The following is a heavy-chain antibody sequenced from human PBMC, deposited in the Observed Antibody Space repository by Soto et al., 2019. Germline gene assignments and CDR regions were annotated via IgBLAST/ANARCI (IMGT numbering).Heavy chain of an antibody. CDR3: ARDPRTTFTSSASGFDP. CDR1: GCTFTSYA. Sequence: SVKVSCKASGCTFTSYAMHWVRQAPVQRLEWMGWINAGNGNTKYSQKFQGRVTITRDTSASTAYMELSSLRSEDTAVYYCARDPRTTFTSSASGFDPWGQGTLVTVSS. CDR2: INAGNGNT. J-gene: IGHJ5*02. D-gene: IGHD1-26*01. V-gene: IGHV1-3*01.